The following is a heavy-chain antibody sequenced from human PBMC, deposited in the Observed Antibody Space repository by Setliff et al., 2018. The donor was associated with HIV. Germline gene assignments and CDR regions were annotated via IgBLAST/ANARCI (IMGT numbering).Heavy chain of an antibody. CDR2: IIPVYGTP. D-gene: IGHD3-10*01. CDR3: ARIRGVIADASDI. J-gene: IGHJ3*02. V-gene: IGHV1-69*05. Sequence: ASVKVSCKASGYTFTRYGISWVRQAPGQGLEWMGGIIPVYGTPKYAQKMQGRVTITTIESTSTAYMELTSLRSDDTAVYYCARIRGVIADASDIWGQGTMVTVSS. CDR1: GYTFTRYG.